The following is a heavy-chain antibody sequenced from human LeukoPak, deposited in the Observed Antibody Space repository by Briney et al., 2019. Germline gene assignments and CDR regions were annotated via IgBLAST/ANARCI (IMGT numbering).Heavy chain of an antibody. D-gene: IGHD6-19*01. CDR2: ITYDGSNK. J-gene: IGHJ4*02. CDR1: GFSCKDYN. V-gene: IGHV3-30*18. CDR3: AKVRWDNSGWYYLDS. Sequence: PGGSLRLSCAASGFSCKDYNMHWVRQAPGKGLEWVAVITYDGSNKYYTDSVKGRFTISRDNSKSTLYLQMNSLRAEDTAVYYCAKVRWDNSGWYYLDSWGQGTLVTVSS.